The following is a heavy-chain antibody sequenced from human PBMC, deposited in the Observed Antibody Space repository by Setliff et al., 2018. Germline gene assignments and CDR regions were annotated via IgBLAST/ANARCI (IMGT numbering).Heavy chain of an antibody. CDR3: ARVLNWFDP. J-gene: IGHJ5*02. D-gene: IGHD1-26*01. Sequence: PSETLSLTCTVSGGSISGRLYYWGWIRQPPGKGLEWIGTIYYSGSTYYNPSLKSRVTISVDTSKKQFSLKLSSVTAADTAVYYCARVLNWFDPWGQGTLVTVSS. CDR2: IYYSGST. V-gene: IGHV4-39*07. CDR1: GGSISGRLYY.